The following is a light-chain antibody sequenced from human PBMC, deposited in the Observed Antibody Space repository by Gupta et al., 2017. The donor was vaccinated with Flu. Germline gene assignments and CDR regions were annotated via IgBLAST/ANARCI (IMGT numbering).Light chain of an antibody. CDR1: QSRLDSSDNSGY. CDR3: QQKNSTPNT. J-gene: IGKJ2*01. CDR2: WAS. V-gene: IGKV4-1*01. Sequence: SLGETATINGTATQSRLDSSDNSGYLAWFQQKAGQPPKLLIYWASTRALGVPERFSGSGSGTDYTLTINSLQAEDAATYYCQQKNSTPNTFGQGTKLEV.